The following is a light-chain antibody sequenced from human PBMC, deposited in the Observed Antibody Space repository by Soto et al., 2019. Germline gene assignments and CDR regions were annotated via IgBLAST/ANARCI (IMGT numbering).Light chain of an antibody. Sequence: QAVVTQPPSASGTPGQRVTIFCSGSASNIGSNTVNWFQQLPGTAPKLLTHTNNQRPSGVPARFSGSKSGTSASLAISGLQSEDEADYYCAAWDDSLNGYVFGTGTKLTVL. J-gene: IGLJ1*01. V-gene: IGLV1-44*01. CDR1: ASNIGSNT. CDR2: TNN. CDR3: AAWDDSLNGYV.